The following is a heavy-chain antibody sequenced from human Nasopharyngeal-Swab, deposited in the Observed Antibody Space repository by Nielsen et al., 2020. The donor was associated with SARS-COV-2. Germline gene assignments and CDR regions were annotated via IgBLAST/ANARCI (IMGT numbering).Heavy chain of an antibody. CDR2: ISWNSGFR. J-gene: IGHJ4*02. D-gene: IGHD6-25*01. CDR1: GFKFDDYA. Sequence: SLKISCVASGFKFDDYAMHWVRQVPGKGLEWVSGISWNSGFRAQADSVQGRFFISRDNAENSLDLQMNSLRPEDTGLYYCATPLIGAAADAYFDYWGQGTRVTVSS. CDR3: ATPLIGAAADAYFDY. V-gene: IGHV3-9*01.